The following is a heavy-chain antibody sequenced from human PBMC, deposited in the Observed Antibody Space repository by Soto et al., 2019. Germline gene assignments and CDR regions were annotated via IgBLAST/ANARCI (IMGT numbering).Heavy chain of an antibody. CDR2: ISSNGGST. CDR1: GFTFSSYA. Sequence: EVQLVESGGGLVQPGGSLRLSCAASGFTFSSYAMHWVRQAPGKGLEYVSAISSNGGSTYYANSVKDRFTISRDNSKNTLYLQMGSLRAEDMAVYYCARSPYYYDSSGYMQYYFDYWGQGTLVTVSS. V-gene: IGHV3-64*01. D-gene: IGHD3-22*01. J-gene: IGHJ4*02. CDR3: ARSPYYYDSSGYMQYYFDY.